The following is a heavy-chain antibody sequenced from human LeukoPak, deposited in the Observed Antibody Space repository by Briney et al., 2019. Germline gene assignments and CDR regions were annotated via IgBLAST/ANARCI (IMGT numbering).Heavy chain of an antibody. J-gene: IGHJ6*02. CDR3: AKDPGIAVAGYYYYGMDV. CDR1: GFTFSSYG. D-gene: IGHD6-19*01. Sequence: GGSLRLSCAASGFTFSSYGMHWVRQAPGKGLEWAAVISYDGSNKYYADSVKGRFTISRDNSKNTLYLQMNSLRAEDTAVYYCAKDPGIAVAGYYYYGMDVWAKGPRSPSP. CDR2: ISYDGSNK. V-gene: IGHV3-30*18.